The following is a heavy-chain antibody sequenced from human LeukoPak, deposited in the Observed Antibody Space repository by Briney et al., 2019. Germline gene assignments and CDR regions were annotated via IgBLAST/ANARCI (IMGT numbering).Heavy chain of an antibody. CDR1: GGSITTDKNY. Sequence: SQTLSLTRTVSGGSITTDKNYWSWIRQPAGKGLEWLGRDYGTGSTKYNPSLEGRVTISVDTSTNQFSLKLSSVTAADTAVYYCASGGMITFGGVIVIGWANHYFDYWGQGTLVTVSS. CDR3: ASGGMITFGGVIVIGWANHYFDY. CDR2: DYGTGST. V-gene: IGHV4-61*02. D-gene: IGHD3-16*02. J-gene: IGHJ4*02.